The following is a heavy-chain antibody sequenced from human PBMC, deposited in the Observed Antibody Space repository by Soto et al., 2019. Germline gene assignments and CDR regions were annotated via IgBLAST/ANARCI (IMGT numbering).Heavy chain of an antibody. CDR2: IIPIFGTA. CDR1: GGTFSSYA. CDR3: ARNYGSGSYSDY. Sequence: SVKVSCKASGGTFSSYAISWVRQAPGQGLEWMGGIIPIFGTANYAQKFQGRVTITADESTSTAYMELSSLRSEDTAVYYCARNYGSGSYSDYWGQGTLVTVSS. D-gene: IGHD3-10*01. J-gene: IGHJ4*02. V-gene: IGHV1-69*13.